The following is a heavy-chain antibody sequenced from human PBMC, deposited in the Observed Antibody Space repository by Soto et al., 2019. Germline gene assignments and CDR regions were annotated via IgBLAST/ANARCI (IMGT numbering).Heavy chain of an antibody. D-gene: IGHD3-9*01. CDR2: IIPIFGTA. J-gene: IGHJ3*02. CDR3: ARATRYFDWLSNPKNEDAFDI. Sequence: VKVSCKASGGTFSSYAISWVRQVPGQGLEWMGGIIPIFGTANYAQKFQGRVTITADESTSTAYMELSSLRSEDTAVYYCARATRYFDWLSNPKNEDAFDISGQGPMVTLSS. CDR1: GGTFSSYA. V-gene: IGHV1-69*13.